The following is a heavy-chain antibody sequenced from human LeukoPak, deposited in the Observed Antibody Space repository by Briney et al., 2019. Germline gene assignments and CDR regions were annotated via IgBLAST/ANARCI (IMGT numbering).Heavy chain of an antibody. D-gene: IGHD3-10*01. CDR2: ISSSSYI. CDR3: ARDTGQYAPGTPGFTRFDP. V-gene: IGHV3-21*01. J-gene: IGHJ5*02. Sequence: GGSLRLSCASSGFTFSSYSMNWVRQAPGKGLEWVSSISSSSYIYYADSVKGRFTISRDNAKNSLYLQMNSLKAEDTAVYYCARDTGQYAPGTPGFTRFDPWGQGTLVTVSS. CDR1: GFTFSSYS.